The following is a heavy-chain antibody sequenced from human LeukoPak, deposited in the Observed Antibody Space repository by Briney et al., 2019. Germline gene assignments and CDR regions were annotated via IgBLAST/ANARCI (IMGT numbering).Heavy chain of an antibody. V-gene: IGHV3-30*18. CDR2: ISYDGSNK. J-gene: IGHJ3*02. CDR1: GFTFSSYG. Sequence: GGSLRLSCAASGFTFSSYGMHWVRQVPGKGLEWVAVISYDGSNKYYADSVKGRFTISRDNSKNTLYLQMNSLRAEDTAVYYCAKDCGGSCYDAFDIWGQGTMVTVSS. D-gene: IGHD2-15*01. CDR3: AKDCGGSCYDAFDI.